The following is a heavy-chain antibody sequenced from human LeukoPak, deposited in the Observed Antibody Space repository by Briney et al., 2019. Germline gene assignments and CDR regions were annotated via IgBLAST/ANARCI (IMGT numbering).Heavy chain of an antibody. V-gene: IGHV1-69*05. J-gene: IGHJ6*03. CDR1: GVTFSSYA. D-gene: IGHD1-20*01. CDR2: LRPVFGPI. Sequence: ASVKVSCKASGVTFSSYAISWVRQAPGQGLEWIGGLRPVFGPINSAQKFQDRVTLTKDDSTTTAYMELRSLRSEDTAVYYCATNPMTGYHLGDHFYFYMAVWGKGSTVTVS. CDR3: ATNPMTGYHLGDHFYFYMAV.